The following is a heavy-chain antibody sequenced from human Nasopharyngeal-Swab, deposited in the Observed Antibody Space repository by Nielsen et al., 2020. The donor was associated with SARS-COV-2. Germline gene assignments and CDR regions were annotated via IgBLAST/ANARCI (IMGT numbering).Heavy chain of an antibody. CDR1: GGSISSGGYY. CDR3: ARDLRSSSWDAFSL. Sequence: SCTVSGGSISSGGYYWSWIRQHPGKGLEWIGYIYYSGSTYYNPSLKSRATISVDTSKNQFSLKLSSVTAADTAVYYCARDLRSSSWDAFSLWGQGTMVTVSS. J-gene: IGHJ3*01. D-gene: IGHD6-13*01. CDR2: IYYSGST. V-gene: IGHV4-31*02.